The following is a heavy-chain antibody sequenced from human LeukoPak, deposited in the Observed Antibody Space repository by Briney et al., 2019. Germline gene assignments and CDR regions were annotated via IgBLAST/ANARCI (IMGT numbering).Heavy chain of an antibody. D-gene: IGHD3-3*01. CDR1: GFTFGDYD. J-gene: IGHJ6*02. CDR2: ISGSGGST. V-gene: IGHV3-23*01. Sequence: PGRSLRLSCTASGFTFGDYDMSWFRQAPGKGLEWVSAISGSGGSTYYADSVKGRFTISRDNSKNTLYLQMNSLRAEDTAVYYCAKDKGGNSGRPTIFGVVTYGMDVWGQGTTVTVSS. CDR3: AKDKGGNSGRPTIFGVVTYGMDV.